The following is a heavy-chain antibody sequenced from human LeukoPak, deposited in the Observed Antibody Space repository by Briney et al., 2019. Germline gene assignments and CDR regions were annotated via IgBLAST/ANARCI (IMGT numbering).Heavy chain of an antibody. CDR1: GFTFDDYA. CDR3: AKGLRTGVGPYMGYHYYMDV. J-gene: IGHJ6*03. V-gene: IGHV3-48*02. CDR2: ISSSSSTI. D-gene: IGHD3-16*01. Sequence: PGGSLRLSCAASGFTFDDYAMHWVRQAPGKGLEWVSYISSSSSTIYYADSVKGRFTISRDNAKNSLYLQMNSLRDEDTGVYYCAKGLRTGVGPYMGYHYYMDVWGKGATVTVSS.